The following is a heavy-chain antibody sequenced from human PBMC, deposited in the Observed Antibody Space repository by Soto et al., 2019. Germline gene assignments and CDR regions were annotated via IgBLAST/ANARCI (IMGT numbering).Heavy chain of an antibody. J-gene: IGHJ5*02. V-gene: IGHV4-34*01. CDR2: INHRGST. CDR3: TRGRSRYSSTLYNWFDP. D-gene: IGHD6-13*01. Sequence: SETLSLTCAVSGGSFIDNYWNWIRQTPGKGLEWIGEINHRGSTTYNPSLKSRVTMSADTSKSHFSLNLRSVTAADTAVYYCTRGRSRYSSTLYNWFDPWGQGTLVTVSS. CDR1: GGSFIDNY.